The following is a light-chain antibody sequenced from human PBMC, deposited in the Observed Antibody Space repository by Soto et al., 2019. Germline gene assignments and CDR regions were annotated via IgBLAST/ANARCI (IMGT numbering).Light chain of an antibody. CDR1: QSVSSN. CDR3: QHYNNWPQT. CDR2: GAS. Sequence: EIVMTQSPATLSVSPGERATLSCRASQSVSSNLAWYQKKPGQAPRRLIYGASTRATGIPARFSGSGSGTEFNLTNSSLQSEDFAVYYCQHYNNWPQTFGQGTKVEIK. J-gene: IGKJ1*01. V-gene: IGKV3-15*01.